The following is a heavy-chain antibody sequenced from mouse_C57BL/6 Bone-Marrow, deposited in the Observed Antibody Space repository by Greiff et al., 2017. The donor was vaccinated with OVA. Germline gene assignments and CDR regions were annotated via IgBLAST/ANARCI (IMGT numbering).Heavy chain of an antibody. V-gene: IGHV1-81*01. CDR1: GYTFTSYG. Sequence: QVQLQQSGAELARPGASVKLSCKASGYTFTSYGISWVKQRPGQGLEWIGEIYPRSGNTYYNEKFKGKATLTADKSSSTAYMELRSLTSEDSAVYFCASEGYFDYWGQGTTLTVSS. J-gene: IGHJ2*01. CDR2: IYPRSGNT. CDR3: ASEGYFDY.